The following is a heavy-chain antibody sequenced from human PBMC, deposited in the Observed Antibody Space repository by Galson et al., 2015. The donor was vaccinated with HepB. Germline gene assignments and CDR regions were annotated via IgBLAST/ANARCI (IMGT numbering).Heavy chain of an antibody. D-gene: IGHD5-18*01. CDR2: IRSKAYGGTT. Sequence: SLRLSCAASGFTFGDSAMSWVRQAPGKGLEWVGFIRSKAYGGTTEYAASVNRRFTISRDDSKSIAYLQTNSLKTEDTAVYYCTREGRGNGYGSVYWGQGTLVTVSS. V-gene: IGHV3-49*04. CDR3: TREGRGNGYGSVY. J-gene: IGHJ4*02. CDR1: GFTFGDSA.